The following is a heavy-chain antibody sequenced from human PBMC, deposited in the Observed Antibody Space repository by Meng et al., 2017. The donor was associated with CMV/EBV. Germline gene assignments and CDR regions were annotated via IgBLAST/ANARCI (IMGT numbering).Heavy chain of an antibody. Sequence: GGSLRLSCAASGFTFSSYSMNWVRQAPGKGLGWVSSISSSSSYIYYADSVKGRFTISRDNAKNSLYLQMNSLRAEDTAVYYCARVRGSSWYDEVDYYYYYGMDVWGQGTTVTVSS. CDR2: ISSSSSYI. CDR1: GFTFSSYS. V-gene: IGHV3-21*01. J-gene: IGHJ6*02. CDR3: ARVRGSSWYDEVDYYYYYGMDV. D-gene: IGHD6-13*01.